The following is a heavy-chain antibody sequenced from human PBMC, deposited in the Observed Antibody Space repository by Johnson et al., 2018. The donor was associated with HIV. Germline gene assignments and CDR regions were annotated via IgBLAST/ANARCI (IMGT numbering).Heavy chain of an antibody. J-gene: IGHJ3*02. CDR1: GFTFSDYS. CDR3: ARVWGKGFDI. V-gene: IGHV3-11*04. D-gene: IGHD7-27*01. Sequence: QVQLVESGGGLVKPGGSLRLSCAASGFTFSDYSMSWIRQAPGKGLEWVSYISSSGSAIYNVDSVKGRFTISRDNVENSLFLQMNNLRVDDAAVYYCARVWGKGFDIWGQGTLVTVAA. CDR2: ISSSGSAI.